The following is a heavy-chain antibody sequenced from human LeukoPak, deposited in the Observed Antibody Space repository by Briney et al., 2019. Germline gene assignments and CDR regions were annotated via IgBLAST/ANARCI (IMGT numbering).Heavy chain of an antibody. CDR3: AREFGHPGGYSYQDY. Sequence: GWSLRLSCAASGFTFSSYAMHWVRQAPGKGLEWVAVISYDGSNKYYADSVKGRFTISRDNSKNTLYLQMNSLRAEDTAVYYCAREFGHPGGYSYQDYWGQGTLVTVSS. D-gene: IGHD5-18*01. CDR1: GFTFSSYA. J-gene: IGHJ4*02. V-gene: IGHV3-30*04. CDR2: ISYDGSNK.